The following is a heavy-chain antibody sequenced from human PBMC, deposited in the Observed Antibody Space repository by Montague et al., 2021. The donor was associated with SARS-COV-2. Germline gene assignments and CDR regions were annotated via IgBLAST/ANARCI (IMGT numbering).Heavy chain of an antibody. V-gene: IGHV6-1*01. CDR1: GDSVSSNSAA. D-gene: IGHD6-19*01. Sequence: CAISGDSVSSNSAAWNWIRQSPSRGLEWLGRTYYRSKWYYEYAVSQKSRITINPDTSKNQFSLQVKSMTPEDTAVYYCALAVAGRGGYDYWGQGTLVTVSS. J-gene: IGHJ4*02. CDR3: ALAVAGRGGYDY. CDR2: TYYRSKWYY.